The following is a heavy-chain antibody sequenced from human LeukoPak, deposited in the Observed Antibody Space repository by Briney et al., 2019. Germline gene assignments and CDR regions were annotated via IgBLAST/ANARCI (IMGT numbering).Heavy chain of an antibody. CDR2: IGPHNGNT. J-gene: IGHJ6*03. Sequence: ASVKVSCKASGGTFSSYAISWVRQAPGQGLEWMGWIGPHNGNTKYAQKFQGRVTVTTDTSTSTAYMELRSLRSDDTAVYFCARAVLGGPTVYYNYYHMDVWGKGTTVTVSS. CDR1: GGTFSSYA. V-gene: IGHV1-18*01. CDR3: ARAVLGGPTVYYNYYHMDV. D-gene: IGHD1-26*01.